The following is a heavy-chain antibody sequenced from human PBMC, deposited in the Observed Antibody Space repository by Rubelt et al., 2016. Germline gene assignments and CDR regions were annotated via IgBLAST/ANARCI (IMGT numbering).Heavy chain of an antibody. Sequence: QVQLQQWGAGLLKPSETLSLTCAVYGGSFSGYYWSWIRQPPGKGLEWIGEINHSGSTNYNPSLKSRVTISVDTAKNQCSRKLSSVTAADTAVYYCARAARRYSSGWHDYWGQGTLVTVSS. D-gene: IGHD6-19*01. V-gene: IGHV4-34*01. J-gene: IGHJ4*02. CDR1: GGSFSGYY. CDR2: INHSGST. CDR3: ARAARRYSSGWHDY.